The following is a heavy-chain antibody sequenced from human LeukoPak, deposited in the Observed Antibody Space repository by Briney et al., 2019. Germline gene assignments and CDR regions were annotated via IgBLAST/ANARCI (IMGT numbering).Heavy chain of an antibody. D-gene: IGHD6-19*01. V-gene: IGHV1-46*01. J-gene: IGHJ4*02. CDR1: GYTFTSYY. CDR3: ARDSSSGWETDY. Sequence: ASVKVSCKASGYTFTSYYVHWVRQAPGQGLEWMGIINPSGGSTSYAQKFQGRVTMTRDTSTSTVYMELSSLRSEDTAVYYCARDSSSGWETDYWGQGTLVTVSS. CDR2: INPSGGST.